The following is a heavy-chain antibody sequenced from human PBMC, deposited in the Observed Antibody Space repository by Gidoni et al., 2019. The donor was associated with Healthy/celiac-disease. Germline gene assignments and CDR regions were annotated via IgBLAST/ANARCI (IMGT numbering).Heavy chain of an antibody. CDR2: FDPEDGET. Sequence: QVQLVQSGAEVKKPGASVKVSCKVSGYTLTELSMHWVRQAPGKGLEWMGGFDPEDGETIYAQKFQGRVTMTEDTSTDTAYMELSSLRSEDTAVYYCATDDRWRYCSSTSCHVGAFDIWGQGTMVTVSS. CDR1: GYTLTELS. V-gene: IGHV1-24*01. CDR3: ATDDRWRYCSSTSCHVGAFDI. D-gene: IGHD2-2*01. J-gene: IGHJ3*02.